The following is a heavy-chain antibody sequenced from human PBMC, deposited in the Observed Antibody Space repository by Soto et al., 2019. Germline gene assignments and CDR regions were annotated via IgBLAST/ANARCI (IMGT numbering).Heavy chain of an antibody. CDR3: ARDHPHSYGVYYFDY. CDR2: VYSSGST. V-gene: IGHV4-59*01. D-gene: IGHD5-18*01. CDR1: GGSFSGYY. J-gene: IGHJ4*02. Sequence: PSETLSLTCAVYGGSFSGYYWSWIRQPPGKGLEWIGYVYSSGSTHYNPSLQSRVTISADTSKNQVSLKVNSVTAADTAVYYCARDHPHSYGVYYFDYWGQGTPVTVSS.